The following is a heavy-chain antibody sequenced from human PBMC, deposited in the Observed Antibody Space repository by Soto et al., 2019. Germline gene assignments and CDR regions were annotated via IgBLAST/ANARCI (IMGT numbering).Heavy chain of an antibody. CDR2: LSYLGTT. J-gene: IGHJ4*02. D-gene: IGHD6-19*01. CDR3: ATGRSDSGWREDY. Sequence: XETLSLTCTVSNDSIRSGTYYWAWIRQPPGRGLEWMGSLSYLGTTDYNPSLKSRVTISKDASKNQFSLKLTSVTAADTAVYYCATGRSDSGWREDYWGQGTLVTVSS. V-gene: IGHV4-39*01. CDR1: NDSIRSGTYY.